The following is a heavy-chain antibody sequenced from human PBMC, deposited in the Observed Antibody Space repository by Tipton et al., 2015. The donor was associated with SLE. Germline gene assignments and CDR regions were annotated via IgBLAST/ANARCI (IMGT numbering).Heavy chain of an antibody. Sequence: GSLRLSCAGSGFTFNSYAMSWVRQAPGKGLEWVSVITSNGGSTYYADSVKGRFTISRDNSRNTLYLQMNSLRAEDTAVYYCARDVVGATEGLDYWGQGTLVTVSS. J-gene: IGHJ4*02. CDR2: ITSNGGST. CDR3: ARDVVGATEGLDY. D-gene: IGHD1-26*01. V-gene: IGHV3-23*01. CDR1: GFTFNSYA.